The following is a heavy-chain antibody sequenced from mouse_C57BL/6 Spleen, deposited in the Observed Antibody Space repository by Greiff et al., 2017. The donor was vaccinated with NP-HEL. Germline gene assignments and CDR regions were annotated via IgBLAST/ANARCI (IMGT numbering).Heavy chain of an antibody. CDR1: GYTFTSYW. J-gene: IGHJ1*03. D-gene: IGHD1-1*01. CDR3: ATHGSSWYFDV. CDR2: IYPSDSET. Sequence: QVQLQQPGAELVRPGSSVKLSCKASGYTFTSYWMDWVKQRPGQGLEWIGNIYPSDSETHYNQKFKDKATLTVDKSSSTAYMQLSSLTSEDSAVYYGATHGSSWYFDVWGTGTTVTVSS. V-gene: IGHV1-61*01.